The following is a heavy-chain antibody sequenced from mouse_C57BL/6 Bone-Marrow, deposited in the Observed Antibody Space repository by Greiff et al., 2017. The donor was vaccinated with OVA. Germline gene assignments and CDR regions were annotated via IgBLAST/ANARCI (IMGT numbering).Heavy chain of an antibody. Sequence: DVMLVESGGGLVQPGGSLKLSCAASGFTFSDYYMYWVRQTPEKRLEWVAYISNGGGSTYYPDTVKGRFTISRDNAKNTLYLQMSRLKSEDTAMYYCARHGYWYFDVWGTGTTVTVSS. V-gene: IGHV5-12*01. CDR3: ARHGYWYFDV. J-gene: IGHJ1*03. CDR1: GFTFSDYY. CDR2: ISNGGGST.